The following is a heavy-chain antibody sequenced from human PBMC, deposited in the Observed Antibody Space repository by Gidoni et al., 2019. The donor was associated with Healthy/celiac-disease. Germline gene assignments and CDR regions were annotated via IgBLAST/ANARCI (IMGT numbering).Heavy chain of an antibody. V-gene: IGHV3-23*01. Sequence: TISRDNSKNTLYLQMNSLRAEDTAVYYCAKDSEYYDFWSGYYGFDYWGQGTLVTVSS. J-gene: IGHJ4*02. CDR3: AKDSEYYDFWSGYYGFDY. D-gene: IGHD3-3*01.